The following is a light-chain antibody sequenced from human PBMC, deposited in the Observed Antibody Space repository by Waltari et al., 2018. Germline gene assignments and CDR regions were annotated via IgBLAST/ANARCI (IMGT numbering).Light chain of an antibody. CDR1: QSVSRT. J-gene: IGKJ1*01. Sequence: EIVLTQSPGTLSLSPGERATLSCRASQSVSRTLAWYQQKPGQAPRLLIYDASIRATGIPDRFSGRGSGTDFSLIISRLEPEDFAVYYCQKYGTLPATFGQGTKVEIK. CDR2: DAS. CDR3: QKYGTLPAT. V-gene: IGKV3-20*01.